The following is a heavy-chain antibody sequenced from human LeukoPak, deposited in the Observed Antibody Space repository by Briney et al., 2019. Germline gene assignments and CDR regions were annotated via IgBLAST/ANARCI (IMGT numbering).Heavy chain of an antibody. D-gene: IGHD3-22*01. CDR1: GFTFSSYA. CDR3: AKEAKPPGNYYDNSGYYYDY. V-gene: IGHV3-23*01. CDR2: ISGSGGST. J-gene: IGHJ4*02. Sequence: PGGSLRLSCAASGFTFSSYAMSWVRQAPGKGLEWVSAISGSGGSTYYADSVKGRFTISRDNSKNTLYLQMNSLRAEDTAVYYCAKEAKPPGNYYDNSGYYYDYWGQGTLVTVSS.